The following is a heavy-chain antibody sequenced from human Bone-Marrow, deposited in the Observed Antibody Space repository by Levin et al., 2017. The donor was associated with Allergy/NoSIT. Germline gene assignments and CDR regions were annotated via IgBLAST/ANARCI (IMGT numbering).Heavy chain of an antibody. D-gene: IGHD6-19*01. CDR1: GFTFNSYA. CDR2: ISGSGSST. V-gene: IGHV3-23*01. J-gene: IGHJ4*02. Sequence: GGSLRLSCAASGFTFNSYALSWVRQAPGKGLEWVSAISGSGSSTYYADSVKGRFTISRDNSKNTLYLQMTTLRAEDTAVYYCAKGAGWVAGAVALIWGQGTLVTVSS. CDR3: AKGAGWVAGAVALI.